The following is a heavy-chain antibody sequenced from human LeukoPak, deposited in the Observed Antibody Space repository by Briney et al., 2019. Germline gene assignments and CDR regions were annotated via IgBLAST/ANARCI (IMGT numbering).Heavy chain of an antibody. V-gene: IGHV1-69*13. CDR1: GGTFSSYA. D-gene: IGHD2-21*02. Sequence: SVKVSCKASGGTFSSYAISWVRQAPGQGLEWMGGIIPIFGTANYAQKFQGRVTITADESTSTAYMELSSLRSEDTAVYYCARDSPAYCGGDCSYDYWGQGTLVTVSS. J-gene: IGHJ4*02. CDR2: IIPIFGTA. CDR3: ARDSPAYCGGDCSYDY.